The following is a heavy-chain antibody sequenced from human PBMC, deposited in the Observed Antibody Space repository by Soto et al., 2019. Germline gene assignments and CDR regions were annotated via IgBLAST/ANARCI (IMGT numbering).Heavy chain of an antibody. V-gene: IGHV3-23*01. CDR2: ISGSGGST. Sequence: EVQLLESGGGLVQPGGSLRLSCAASGFTFSSYAMSWVRQAPGKGLEWVSSISGSGGSTYYADSVKGRFTISRDNSKNTLYLQINSMRAEDTDVYYCATRWIQRYSSTYYFDYWGQGTLVTGS. J-gene: IGHJ4*02. D-gene: IGHD6-13*01. CDR1: GFTFSSYA. CDR3: ATRWIQRYSSTYYFDY.